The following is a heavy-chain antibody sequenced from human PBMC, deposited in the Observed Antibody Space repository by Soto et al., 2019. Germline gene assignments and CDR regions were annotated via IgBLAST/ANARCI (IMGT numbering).Heavy chain of an antibody. CDR2: ISGGGDNT. Sequence: WGSPSLSCAAPGFRFRHYSMNLVRQAPGKGLEWVSTISGGGDNTHYADSVKGRFTTSRDNSKNALYLQMNSLRAEDTAVYYCAKTTHCSSTTCYGGVEYWGQGTLVTVS. CDR3: AKTTHCSSTTCYGGVEY. D-gene: IGHD2-2*01. CDR1: GFRFRHYS. V-gene: IGHV3-23*01. J-gene: IGHJ4*02.